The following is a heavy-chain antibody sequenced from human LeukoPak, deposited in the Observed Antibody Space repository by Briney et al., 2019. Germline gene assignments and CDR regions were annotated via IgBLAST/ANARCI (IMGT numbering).Heavy chain of an antibody. J-gene: IGHJ2*01. CDR3: ARDALNWYFDL. D-gene: IGHD3-16*01. Sequence: GGSLRLSCAASGFTFSSYAMHWVRQAPGKGLEWVAVISYDGSNKYYADSVKGRFTISRDNSKNTLYLQMNSLRAEDTAVYYCARDALNWYFDLWGRGTLVTVSS. V-gene: IGHV3-30-3*01. CDR1: GFTFSSYA. CDR2: ISYDGSNK.